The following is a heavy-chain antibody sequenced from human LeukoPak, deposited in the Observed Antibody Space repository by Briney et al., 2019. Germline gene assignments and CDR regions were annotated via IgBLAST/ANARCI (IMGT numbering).Heavy chain of an antibody. Sequence: ASVKVSCKASGYNFPSHGISWVRQAPGQGLEWMRWISVDIGNTNYAQRLQGRVTMTTDTSTTTVYMELTSLISDDTAVYYCARDRSGYCGGTSCLLFDYWGQGTLVTVSS. CDR2: ISVDIGNT. J-gene: IGHJ4*02. CDR1: GYNFPSHG. CDR3: ARDRSGYCGGTSCLLFDY. V-gene: IGHV1-18*01. D-gene: IGHD2-15*01.